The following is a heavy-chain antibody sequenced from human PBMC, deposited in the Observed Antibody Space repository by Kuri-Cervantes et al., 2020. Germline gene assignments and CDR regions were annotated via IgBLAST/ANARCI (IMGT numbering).Heavy chain of an antibody. J-gene: IGHJ4*02. CDR3: ASLLLWFGELPPRGDY. Sequence: ASVKVSCKASGYTFTSYGISWVRQAPGQGLEWMGWISAYNSNTNYAQKLQGRVTITRDTSASTAYMELSSLRSEDTAVYYCASLLLWFGELPPRGDYWGQGTLVTVSS. CDR1: GYTFTSYG. CDR2: ISAYNSNT. D-gene: IGHD3-10*01. V-gene: IGHV1-18*01.